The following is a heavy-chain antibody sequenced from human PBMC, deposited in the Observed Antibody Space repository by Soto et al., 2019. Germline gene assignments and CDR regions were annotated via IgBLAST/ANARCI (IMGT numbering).Heavy chain of an antibody. CDR1: GGSISSGGYY. Sequence: SETLSLTCTVSGGSISSGGYYWSWIRQPPGKGLEWIGYIYYSGSTNYNPSLKSRVTISVDTSKNQFSLKLSSVTAADTAVYYCARGIPGYSYGYYFDYWGQGTLVTVSS. V-gene: IGHV4-61*08. CDR3: ARGIPGYSYGYYFDY. CDR2: IYYSGST. J-gene: IGHJ4*02. D-gene: IGHD5-18*01.